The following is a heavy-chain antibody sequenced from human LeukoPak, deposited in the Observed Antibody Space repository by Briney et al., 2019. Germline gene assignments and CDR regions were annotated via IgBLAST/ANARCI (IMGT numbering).Heavy chain of an antibody. Sequence: GGSLRLSCAASGFTFSSYGMHWVRQAPGKGLEWVAVIWYDGSNKYYADSVKGRFTISRDNSKNTLYLQMNSLRAEDTAVYYCAKEASIAARQRYLLAPCWFDPWGQGTLVTVSS. CDR1: GFTFSSYG. CDR2: IWYDGSNK. CDR3: AKEASIAARQRYLLAPCWFDP. V-gene: IGHV3-33*06. D-gene: IGHD6-6*01. J-gene: IGHJ5*02.